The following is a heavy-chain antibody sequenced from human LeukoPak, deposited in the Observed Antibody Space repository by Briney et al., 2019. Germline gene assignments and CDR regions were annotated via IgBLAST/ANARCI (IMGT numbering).Heavy chain of an antibody. CDR3: ARDIVVVPAYYFDY. V-gene: IGHV3-21*04. Sequence: GGSLRLSCAASGFTFSSYSMNWVRQAPGKGLEWVSSISSSSSYIYYADSVKGRFTISRDNAKNSLYLQMNSLRAEDTAVYYCARDIVVVPAYYFDYWGQGTLVTVSS. D-gene: IGHD2-2*01. CDR1: GFTFSSYS. CDR2: ISSSSSYI. J-gene: IGHJ4*02.